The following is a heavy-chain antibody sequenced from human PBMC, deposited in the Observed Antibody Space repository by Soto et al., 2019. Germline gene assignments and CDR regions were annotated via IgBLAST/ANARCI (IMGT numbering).Heavy chain of an antibody. CDR2: IIPIFGTA. Sequence: QVQLVQSGAEVKKPGSSVKVSCKASGGTFSSYAIIWVRQAPGQGLEWMGGIIPIFGTANYAQKFQGRVTITADKSTSTAYMELSSLRSEDTAVYYCARGLYDILTGYTYYGMDVWGQGTTVTVSS. V-gene: IGHV1-69*06. D-gene: IGHD3-9*01. J-gene: IGHJ6*02. CDR1: GGTFSSYA. CDR3: ARGLYDILTGYTYYGMDV.